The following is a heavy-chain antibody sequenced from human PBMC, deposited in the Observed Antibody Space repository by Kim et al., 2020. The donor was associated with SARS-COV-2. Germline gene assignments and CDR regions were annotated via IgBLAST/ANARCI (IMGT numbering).Heavy chain of an antibody. CDR3: ARDKGGSSLLDY. CDR1: GGSISSGGYY. J-gene: IGHJ4*02. CDR2: IYYSGST. V-gene: IGHV4-31*03. D-gene: IGHD6-6*01. Sequence: SETLSLTCTVSGGSISSGGYYWSWIRQHPGKGLEWIGYIYYSGSTYYNPSLKSRVTISVDTSKNQFSLKLSSVTAADTAVYYCARDKGGSSLLDYWGQGTLVTVSS.